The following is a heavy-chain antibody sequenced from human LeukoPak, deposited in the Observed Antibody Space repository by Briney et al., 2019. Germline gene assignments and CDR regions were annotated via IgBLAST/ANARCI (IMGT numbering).Heavy chain of an antibody. CDR2: IIPILGIA. CDR1: GGTFSSYA. Sequence: SVKVSCKASGGTFSSYAISWVRQAPGQGLEWMGRIIPILGIANYAQKFQGRVTITADKSTSTAYMELSSLRSEDTAVYYCARDPVVEWYDFSNWFDPWGQGTLVTVSS. J-gene: IGHJ5*02. CDR3: ARDPVVEWYDFSNWFDP. V-gene: IGHV1-69*04. D-gene: IGHD3-3*01.